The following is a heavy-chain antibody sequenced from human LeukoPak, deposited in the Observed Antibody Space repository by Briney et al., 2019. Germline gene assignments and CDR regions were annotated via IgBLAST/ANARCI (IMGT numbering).Heavy chain of an antibody. V-gene: IGHV1-46*01. CDR2: INPSGGST. Sequence: ASVKVSCKASGYTFTSYYMHWVRQAPGQGLEWMGIINPSGGSTSYAQKFQGRVTMTRDTSTSTVYMELSSLRSEDTAVYYCARGGYDFWSGYQNWFDPWGQGTLATVSS. J-gene: IGHJ5*02. CDR1: GYTFTSYY. CDR3: ARGGYDFWSGYQNWFDP. D-gene: IGHD3-3*01.